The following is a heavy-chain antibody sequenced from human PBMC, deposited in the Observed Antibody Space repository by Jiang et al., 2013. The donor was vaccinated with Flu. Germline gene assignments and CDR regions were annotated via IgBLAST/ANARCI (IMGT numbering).Heavy chain of an antibody. CDR3: ARGLSYYYGSGSSN. Sequence: NWVRQATGQGLEWMGWMNPNSGNTGYAQKFQGRVTMTRNTSISTAYMELSSLRSEDTAVYYCARGLSYYYGSGSSNWGQGTLVTVSS. J-gene: IGHJ4*02. V-gene: IGHV1-8*01. CDR2: MNPNSGNT. D-gene: IGHD3-10*01.